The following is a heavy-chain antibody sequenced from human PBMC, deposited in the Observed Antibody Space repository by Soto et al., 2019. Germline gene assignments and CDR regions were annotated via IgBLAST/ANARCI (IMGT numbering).Heavy chain of an antibody. J-gene: IGHJ4*02. CDR1: GYTFGNFG. D-gene: IGHD3-3*02. CDR3: ARDVPATAAFLWDF. V-gene: IGHV1-18*04. CDR2: ISAYNGNT. Sequence: QVQLVQSGAVVRKPGASVKVSCRGSGYTFGNFGISWLREAPGQGLEWMGWISAYNGNTHYAQRLQGRGTLTTDTSRSTGYMELRSLTPDDTAVYFCARDVPATAAFLWDFWGQGTLVTVSS.